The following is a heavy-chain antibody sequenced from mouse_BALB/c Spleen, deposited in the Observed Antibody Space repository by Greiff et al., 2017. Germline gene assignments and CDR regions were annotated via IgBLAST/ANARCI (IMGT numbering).Heavy chain of an antibody. CDR3: AKVIYCDYDGYAIDY. Sequence: VKLMESGPGLVQPSQSLSITCTVSGFSLTSYGVHWVRQSPGKGLEWLGVIWSGGSTDYNAAFISRLSISKDNSNSKVFFKMNSLQANDTAIYYCAKVIYCDYDGYAIDYWGQGTSVTVSS. V-gene: IGHV2-2*02. D-gene: IGHD2-4*01. CDR2: IWSGGST. J-gene: IGHJ4*01. CDR1: GFSLTSYG.